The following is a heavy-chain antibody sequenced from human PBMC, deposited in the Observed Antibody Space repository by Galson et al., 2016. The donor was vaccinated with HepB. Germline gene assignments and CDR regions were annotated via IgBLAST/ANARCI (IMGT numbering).Heavy chain of an antibody. D-gene: IGHD2-15*01. CDR2: ITDSGDDT. V-gene: IGHV3-23*01. CDR3: ARGTKRFCSGSNCYPLDH. Sequence: SLRLSCAASGFTFSTYAMTWVRQAPGKGLEWVSVITDSGDDTHHADPVKGRLIMSRDNSKNTVYLQMNNLRDEDTAIYFCARGTKRFCSGSNCYPLDHWGQGTLVTVSS. CDR1: GFTFSTYA. J-gene: IGHJ4*02.